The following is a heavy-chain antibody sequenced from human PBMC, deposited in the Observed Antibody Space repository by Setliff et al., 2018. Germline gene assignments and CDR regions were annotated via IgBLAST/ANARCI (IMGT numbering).Heavy chain of an antibody. Sequence: ASVKVSCKASGYTFISYDINWVRQAPGQGLEWMGWIGAYNGNTKCAQKFQGRVTLTTETSANTAYMELRSLRSDDTAVYYCARGEAGYYEAFDIWGQGTMVTVSS. V-gene: IGHV1-18*01. CDR1: GYTFISYD. CDR3: ARGEAGYYEAFDI. J-gene: IGHJ3*02. D-gene: IGHD3-9*01. CDR2: IGAYNGNT.